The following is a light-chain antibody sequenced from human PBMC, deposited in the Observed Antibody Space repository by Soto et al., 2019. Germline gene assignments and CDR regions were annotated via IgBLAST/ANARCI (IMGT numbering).Light chain of an antibody. Sequence: AIRMTQYTSSFSASTGDRVSISCRASQDVGTFLAWYQQKPGKAPNLLISAASTLQRGVPSRFSGSGSGTDFTLTIRSLQSEDFATYYCQQHYSYPITFGQGKLLEIK. CDR1: QDVGTF. V-gene: IGKV1-8*01. CDR3: QQHYSYPIT. CDR2: AAS. J-gene: IGKJ5*01.